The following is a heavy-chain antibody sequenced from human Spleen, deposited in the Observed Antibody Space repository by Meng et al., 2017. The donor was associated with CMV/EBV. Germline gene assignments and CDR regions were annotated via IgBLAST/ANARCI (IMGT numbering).Heavy chain of an antibody. CDR3: ARFSATGAYYYGMDV. V-gene: IGHV4-59*01. J-gene: IGHJ6*02. Sequence: GSLSLTCTVSGVSISSYYWTWIRQPPGKGLEWIGYVYYSGSTNYNPSLKSRVTISVDTSKNQFSLRLSSVTTADTAVYFRARFSATGAYYYGMDVWGQGTTVTVSS. CDR1: GVSISSYY. D-gene: IGHD1-1*01. CDR2: VYYSGST.